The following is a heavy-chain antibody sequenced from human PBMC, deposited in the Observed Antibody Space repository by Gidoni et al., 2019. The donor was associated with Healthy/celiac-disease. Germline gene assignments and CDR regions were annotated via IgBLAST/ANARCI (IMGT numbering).Heavy chain of an antibody. V-gene: IGHV3-21*01. CDR2: ISSSSSYI. CDR1: GFTFSSYS. CDR3: ARDRVAMGDRPLNDAFDI. J-gene: IGHJ3*02. Sequence: EVQLVESGGGLVKPGGSLRLSCAASGFTFSSYSMNWVRQAPGKGLEWVSSISSSSSYIYYADSVKGRFTISRDNAKNSLYLQMNSLRAEDTAVYYCARDRVAMGDRPLNDAFDIWGQGTMVTVSS. D-gene: IGHD5-12*01.